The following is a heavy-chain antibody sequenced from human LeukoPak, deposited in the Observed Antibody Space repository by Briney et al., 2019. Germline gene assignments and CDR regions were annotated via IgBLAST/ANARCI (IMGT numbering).Heavy chain of an antibody. D-gene: IGHD5-18*01. Sequence: GASVKVSCMASGYTFTGYYMHWVRQAPGQGLEWMGWINPNSGGTNYAQKFQGRVTMTRDTSISTAYMELSRLRSDDTAVYYCARDSSVDTENDYWGQGTLVTVSS. CDR3: ARDSSVDTENDY. J-gene: IGHJ4*02. CDR1: GYTFTGYY. CDR2: INPNSGGT. V-gene: IGHV1-2*02.